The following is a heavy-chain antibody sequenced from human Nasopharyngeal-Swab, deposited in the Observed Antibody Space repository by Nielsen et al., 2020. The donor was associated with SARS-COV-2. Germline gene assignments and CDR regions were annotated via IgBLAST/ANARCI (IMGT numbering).Heavy chain of an antibody. CDR2: IKEDGSEK. J-gene: IGHJ4*02. D-gene: IGHD3-16*01. V-gene: IGHV3-7*05. CDR3: ARDYTRFDY. CDR1: GFTSSSYW. Sequence: GGSLRLSCAASGFTSSSYWMSWVRQAPGKGLEWVAYIKEDGSEKYFVDSVKGRFTISRDNAKNSLYLQMNSLRAEDTAVYYCARDYTRFDYWGQGTLVTVSS.